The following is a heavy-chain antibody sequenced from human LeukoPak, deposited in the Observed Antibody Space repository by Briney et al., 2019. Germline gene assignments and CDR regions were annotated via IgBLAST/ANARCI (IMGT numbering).Heavy chain of an antibody. D-gene: IGHD6-13*01. Sequence: GGSLRLSCAASGFTFSSYWMSWVRQAPGKGLEWVANIKQDGSEKYYVDSVKGRFTISRDNVKNSLYLQMNSLRAEDTAVYYCARQPFDSSNPLAFGAFDIWGQGTMVTVSS. CDR1: GFTFSSYW. V-gene: IGHV3-7*01. CDR3: ARQPFDSSNPLAFGAFDI. J-gene: IGHJ3*02. CDR2: IKQDGSEK.